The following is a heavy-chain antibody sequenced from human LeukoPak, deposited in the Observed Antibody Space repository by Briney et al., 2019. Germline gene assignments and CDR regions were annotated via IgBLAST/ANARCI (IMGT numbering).Heavy chain of an antibody. J-gene: IGHJ5*02. CDR2: ISSTSDTI. CDR1: GFIFSNYR. CDR3: TRELAS. V-gene: IGHV3-48*01. Sequence: GGSLRLSCATSGFIFSNYRMNWVRQAPGKGLEWVSYISSTSDTIYYVDSVKGRFTISRDSAKNSLYLQMNSLRVDDTAVYYCTRELASWGQGTLVTVSS.